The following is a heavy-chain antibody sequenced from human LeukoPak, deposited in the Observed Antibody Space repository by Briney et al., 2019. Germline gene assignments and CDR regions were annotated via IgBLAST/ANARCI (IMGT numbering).Heavy chain of an antibody. CDR3: ASGRYSNFDY. D-gene: IGHD4-11*01. CDR2: IHYSGST. Sequence: SETLSLTCTVFGGSISSYYWSWIRQPPGKGLEWIGYIHYSGSTTYNPSLKSRVIISVDTSKNQFSLKVSSVTAADTAVYYCASGRYSNFDYWGRGTLVTVSS. CDR1: GGSISSYY. V-gene: IGHV4-59*01. J-gene: IGHJ4*02.